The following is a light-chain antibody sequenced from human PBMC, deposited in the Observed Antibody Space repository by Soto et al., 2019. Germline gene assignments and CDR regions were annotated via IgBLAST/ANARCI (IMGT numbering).Light chain of an antibody. Sequence: QSVLTQPASVAGSPGQSITISCAGTSSDVGGYDFVSWYQHHPGRAPKLLIYEVRGRPSGVSYRFSGSKSGNTASLIISGLQAEDEAYYYCSSYGSSGTSVFGTGTKVTVL. CDR1: SSDVGGYDF. CDR3: SSYGSSGTSV. V-gene: IGLV2-14*01. CDR2: EVR. J-gene: IGLJ1*01.